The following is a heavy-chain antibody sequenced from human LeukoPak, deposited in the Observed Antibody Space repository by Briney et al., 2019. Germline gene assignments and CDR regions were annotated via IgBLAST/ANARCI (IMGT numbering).Heavy chain of an antibody. CDR2: ISSSGSTI. CDR3: VRAYHPGGWFDP. CDR1: GFTFSSYE. D-gene: IGHD2-21*01. J-gene: IGHJ5*02. Sequence: GGSLRLSCAASGFTFSSYEMNWVRQAPGKGLEWVSYISSSGSTISYADSVKGRFTISRDNAKNSLYLQMNSLTAEDTAVHYCVRAYHPGGWFDPWGQGTLVTVSS. V-gene: IGHV3-48*03.